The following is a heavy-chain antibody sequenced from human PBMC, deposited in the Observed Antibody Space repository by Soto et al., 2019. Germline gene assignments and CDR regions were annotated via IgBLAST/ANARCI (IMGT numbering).Heavy chain of an antibody. J-gene: IGHJ4*02. Sequence: SETLSLTCAVYGGSFSGYYWSWIRQPPGKGLEWIGEINHSGSTNYNPSLKSRVTISVDTSKNQFSLKLSSVTAADTAVYYCARRPSGNYIDHWGKGTLVTVSS. D-gene: IGHD1-26*01. CDR2: INHSGST. V-gene: IGHV4-34*01. CDR3: ARRPSGNYIDH. CDR1: GGSFSGYY.